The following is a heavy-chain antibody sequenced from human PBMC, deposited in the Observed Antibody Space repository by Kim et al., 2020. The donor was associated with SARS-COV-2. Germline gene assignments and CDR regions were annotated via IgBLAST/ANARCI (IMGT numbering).Heavy chain of an antibody. CDR3: ARGSLAPGY. D-gene: IGHD3-16*02. Sequence: GRTNSHPSLKSRVTLAVDTYKNQFSLKLSSVTAADTAVYYCARGSLAPGYWGQGTLVTVSS. CDR2: GRT. V-gene: IGHV4-34*01. J-gene: IGHJ4*02.